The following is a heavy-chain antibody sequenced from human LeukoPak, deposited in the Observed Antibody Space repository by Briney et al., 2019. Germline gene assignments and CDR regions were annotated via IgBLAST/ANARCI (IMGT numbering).Heavy chain of an antibody. CDR2: IIPILGIA. J-gene: IGHJ4*02. V-gene: IGHV1-69*04. CDR1: GGTFSSYA. D-gene: IGHD3-22*01. CDR3: ASKGDSSGYKY. Sequence: SVKVSCKASGGTFSSYAISWVRQAPGQGLEWMGRIIPILGIANYAQKFQGRVTITADKSTSTAYMELSSLRSEDTAVYYCASKGDSSGYKYWGQGILVTVSS.